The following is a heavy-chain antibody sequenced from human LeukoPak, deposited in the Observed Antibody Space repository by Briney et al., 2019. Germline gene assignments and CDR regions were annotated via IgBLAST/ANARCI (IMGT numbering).Heavy chain of an antibody. Sequence: ASETLSLTCVVSGYSISSDYYWGWIRQPSGKGLEWIGSIYQSVSTYYNPSLKSRVTISVDTSKNQFSLKLSSVTAADTAVYYCARNKSTVTTSRHDAFDIWGQGTMVPVFS. V-gene: IGHV4-38-2*01. CDR1: GYSISSDYY. J-gene: IGHJ3*02. CDR2: IYQSVST. CDR3: ARNKSTVTTSRHDAFDI. D-gene: IGHD4-17*01.